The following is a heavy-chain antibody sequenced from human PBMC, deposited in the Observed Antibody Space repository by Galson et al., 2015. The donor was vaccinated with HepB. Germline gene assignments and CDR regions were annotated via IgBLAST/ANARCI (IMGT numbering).Heavy chain of an antibody. V-gene: IGHV3-23*01. D-gene: IGHD3-3*01. CDR2: ISGSGGST. J-gene: IGHJ5*02. CDR3: AKVPLRFLEWFHRDVNWFDP. Sequence: SLRLSCAASGFTFSSYAMSWVRQAPGKGLEWVSAISGSGGSTYYADSVKGRFTISRDNSKNTLYLQMSSLRAEDTAVYYCAKVPLRFLEWFHRDVNWFDPWGQGTLVTVSS. CDR1: GFTFSSYA.